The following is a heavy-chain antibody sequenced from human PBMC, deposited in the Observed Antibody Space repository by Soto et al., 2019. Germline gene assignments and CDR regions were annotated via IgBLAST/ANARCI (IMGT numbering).Heavy chain of an antibody. V-gene: IGHV2-5*02. D-gene: IGHD1-1*01. CDR2: IYWDGES. CDR3: AHRDTTGTTTYFDS. CDR1: GFSFTTTRMG. Sequence: QITLKEAGPTLVQPTEPLTLTCTFSGFSFTTTRMGVGWTRQPPGKALEWLAIIYWDGESRYNPLLRRPLTPTEDTSKNQVVLTLTTMDPKDPATYYFAHRDTTGTTTYFDSWLQGIPVTVAS. J-gene: IGHJ4*02.